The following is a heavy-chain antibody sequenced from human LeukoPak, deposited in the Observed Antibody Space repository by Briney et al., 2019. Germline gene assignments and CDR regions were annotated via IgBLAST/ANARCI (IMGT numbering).Heavy chain of an antibody. CDR2: ISAYNGNT. D-gene: IGHD3-22*01. V-gene: IGHV1-18*01. J-gene: IGHJ4*02. CDR1: GYTFTSYG. Sequence: GASVKVSCKASGYTFTSYGISWVRQAPGQGLEWMGWISAYNGNTNYAQKLQGRVTMTTDTSTSTAYMELRSLRSDDTAVYYCARDRAYYYDSSGYSRELLFDYWGQGTLVTVSS. CDR3: ARDRAYYYDSSGYSRELLFDY.